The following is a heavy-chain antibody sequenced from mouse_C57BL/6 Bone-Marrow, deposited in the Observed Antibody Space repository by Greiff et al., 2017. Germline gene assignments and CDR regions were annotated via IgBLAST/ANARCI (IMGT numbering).Heavy chain of an antibody. CDR1: GFTFSSYG. CDR2: ISSGGSYT. V-gene: IGHV5-6*02. D-gene: IGHD3-2*02. J-gene: IGHJ3*01. CDR3: ARRGQLRFPFAY. Sequence: EVKLMESGGDLVKPGGSLKLSCAASGFTFSSYGMSWVRQTPDKRLEWVATISSGGSYTYYPDSVKGRFTISRDNAKNTLYLQMSRLKSEDTAMYYGARRGQLRFPFAYWGQGTLVTVSA.